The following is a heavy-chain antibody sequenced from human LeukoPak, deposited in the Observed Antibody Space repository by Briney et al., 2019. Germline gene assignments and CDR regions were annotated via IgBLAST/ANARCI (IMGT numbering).Heavy chain of an antibody. D-gene: IGHD5-12*01. CDR2: IRYDGSTK. CDR1: GFTFSNYG. Sequence: GGSLRLSCAASGFTFSNYGVHWVRQAPGKGLEWVAVIRYDGSTKYYADSVKGRFTISRDNSKNTVYLEMNSLRAEDTAVYYCARAYSTKSGYDFVFENWGQGTLVSVSS. CDR3: ARAYSTKSGYDFVFEN. V-gene: IGHV3-33*01. J-gene: IGHJ4*02.